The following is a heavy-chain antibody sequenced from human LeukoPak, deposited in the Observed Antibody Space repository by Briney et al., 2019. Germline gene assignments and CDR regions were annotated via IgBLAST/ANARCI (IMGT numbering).Heavy chain of an antibody. V-gene: IGHV1-69*01. CDR2: IIPIFGTA. D-gene: IGHD6-6*01. CDR3: ARQDSSFLWRPWDY. Sequence: GSSVKVSCKASGGTFSSYAISWVRQAPGQGLEWMGGIIPIFGTANYAQKFQGRVTITADESTSTAYMELSSLRSEDTAVYYCARQDSSFLWRPWDYWGQGTLVTVSS. J-gene: IGHJ4*02. CDR1: GGTFSSYA.